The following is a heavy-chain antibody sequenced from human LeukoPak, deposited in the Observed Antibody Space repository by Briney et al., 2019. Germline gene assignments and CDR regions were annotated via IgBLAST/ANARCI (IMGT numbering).Heavy chain of an antibody. CDR3: ARRVSEVAPTLRNGENWFGS. J-gene: IGHJ5*01. CDR1: GGSISSYF. CDR2: IYISGST. Sequence: SETLSLTCTVSGGSISSYFWNWIRQPAGKGLEWIGRIYISGSTIYNPSLKSRVTLSVDTSKNQVFLKLSSVTAADTAMYYCARRVSEVAPTLRNGENWFGSWGQGALVTVSS. V-gene: IGHV4-4*07. D-gene: IGHD1-26*01.